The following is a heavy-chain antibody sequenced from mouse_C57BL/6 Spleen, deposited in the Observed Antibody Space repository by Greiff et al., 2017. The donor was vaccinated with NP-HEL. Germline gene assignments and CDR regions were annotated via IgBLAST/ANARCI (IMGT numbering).Heavy chain of an antibody. CDR3: ARRGGSRTGAMDY. Sequence: EVQLQQSGPELVKPGASVKISCKASGYTFTDYYMNWVKQSHGKSLEWIGDINPNNGGTSYNQKFKGKATLTVDKSSSTAYMELRSLTSEDSAVYYCARRGGSRTGAMDYLGQGTSVTVSS. CDR1: GYTFTDYY. J-gene: IGHJ4*01. V-gene: IGHV1-26*01. CDR2: INPNNGGT. D-gene: IGHD1-1*01.